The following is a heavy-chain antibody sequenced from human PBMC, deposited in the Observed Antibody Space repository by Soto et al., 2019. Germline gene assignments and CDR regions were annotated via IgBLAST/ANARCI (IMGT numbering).Heavy chain of an antibody. D-gene: IGHD2-21*02. CDR2: IYPGDSDT. J-gene: IGHJ4*02. CDR3: ARLKGGDYAGLDPPHFDY. CDR1: GYSFTSYW. Sequence: GESLKISCKGSGYSFTSYWIGWVRQMPGKGLEWMGIIYPGDSDTRYSPSFQGQVTISADKSISTAYLQWSSLKASDTAMYYCARLKGGDYAGLDPPHFDYWGQGTLVTVSS. V-gene: IGHV5-51*01.